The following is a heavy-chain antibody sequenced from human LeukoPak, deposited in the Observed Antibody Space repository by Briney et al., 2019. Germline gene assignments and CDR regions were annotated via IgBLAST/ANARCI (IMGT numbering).Heavy chain of an antibody. CDR1: GGSFSGYY. CDR3: ARHYMGYYFDY. D-gene: IGHD3-10*01. CDR2: INHSGST. V-gene: IGHV4-34*01. J-gene: IGHJ4*02. Sequence: SETLSLTCAVYGGSFSGYYWSWIRQPPGKGLEWIGEINHSGSTNYNPSLKSRVTISVDTSKNQFSLKLSSVTAADTAVYYCARHYMGYYFDYWGQGTLVTVSS.